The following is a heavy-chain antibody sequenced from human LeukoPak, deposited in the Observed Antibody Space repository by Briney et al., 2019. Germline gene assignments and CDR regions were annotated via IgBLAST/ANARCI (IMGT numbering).Heavy chain of an antibody. J-gene: IGHJ3*02. V-gene: IGHV4-59*01. CDR2: IYYSGST. Sequence: SETLSLTCTVSGGSISSYYWSWIRQPPGKGLEWIGYIYYSGSTNYNPSLKSRVTISVDTSKNQFSLKLSSVTAADTAVYYCALYVWGHFDAFDIWGQGTMVTVSS. D-gene: IGHD3-16*01. CDR1: GGSISSYY. CDR3: ALYVWGHFDAFDI.